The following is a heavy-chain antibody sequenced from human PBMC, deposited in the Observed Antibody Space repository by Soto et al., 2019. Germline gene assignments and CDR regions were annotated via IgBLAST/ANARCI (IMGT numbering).Heavy chain of an antibody. J-gene: IGHJ4*02. CDR3: ARSGYYDSSGYYFDY. D-gene: IGHD3-22*01. CDR2: IYYSGST. V-gene: IGHV4-59*01. Sequence: TLSLTCTVSGGSISSYYWSWIRQPPGKGLEWIGYIYYSGSTNYNPSLKSRVTISVDTSKNQFSLKLSSVTAADTAVYYCARSGYYDSSGYYFDYWGQGTLVTVSS. CDR1: GGSISSYY.